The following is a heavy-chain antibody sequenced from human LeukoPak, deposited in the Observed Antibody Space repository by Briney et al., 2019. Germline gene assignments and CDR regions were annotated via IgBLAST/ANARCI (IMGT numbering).Heavy chain of an antibody. CDR2: ISYDGSDK. Sequence: QSGGSLRLSCAASGITLSSYGMLWVRQAPGKGLEWVAVISYDGSDKYYAGSVRGRFTISRDNSKNTLYLQMNSLRPEDTAVYYCAKGASAAAAMTCFDPWGQGTLVSVSS. J-gene: IGHJ5*02. CDR1: GITLSSYG. V-gene: IGHV3-30*18. CDR3: AKGASAAAAMTCFDP. D-gene: IGHD2-2*01.